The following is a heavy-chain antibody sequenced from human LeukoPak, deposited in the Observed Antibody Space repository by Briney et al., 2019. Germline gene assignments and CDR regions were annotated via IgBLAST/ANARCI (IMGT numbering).Heavy chain of an antibody. J-gene: IGHJ3*01. Sequence: PSETLSLTCTVSGGSVSSTHYWGWIRQPPGKGLEWIGSIYYGGSTYYNASLRSRVTTPVDTSKNQFSLKLSSVTAADTAVYYCAKSTYYYDTFVNAFDLWGQGTVVTVSS. CDR1: GGSVSSTHY. CDR2: IYYGGST. CDR3: AKSTYYYDTFVNAFDL. D-gene: IGHD3-22*01. V-gene: IGHV4-39*07.